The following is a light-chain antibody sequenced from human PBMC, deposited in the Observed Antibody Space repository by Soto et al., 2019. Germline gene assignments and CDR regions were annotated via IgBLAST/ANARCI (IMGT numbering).Light chain of an antibody. CDR2: DAS. CDR3: QQYNSYKIT. V-gene: IGKV1-5*01. J-gene: IGKJ5*01. CDR1: QSISSW. Sequence: EIQMTQSPSTLSASVGDRVTITCRASQSISSWLAWYQQKPGKAPKLLIYDASSLESGVPSRFSGSVSGTEGTITISSLQPDDGSTYYCQQYNSYKITFGQGTRLEIK.